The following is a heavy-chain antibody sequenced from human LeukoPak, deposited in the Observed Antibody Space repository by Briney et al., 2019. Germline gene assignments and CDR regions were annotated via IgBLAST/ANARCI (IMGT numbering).Heavy chain of an antibody. V-gene: IGHV4-38-2*02. CDR2: IYHSGST. CDR3: ARAFAPLYYDSSGYYLK. Sequence: PSETLSLTCTVSGYSISSGYYWGWIRQPPGKGLEWIGSIYHSGSTYYNPSLKSRVTISVDTSKNQFSLKLSSVTAADTAVYYCARAFAPLYYDSSGYYLKWGQGTLVTVSS. CDR1: GYSISSGYY. D-gene: IGHD3-22*01. J-gene: IGHJ4*02.